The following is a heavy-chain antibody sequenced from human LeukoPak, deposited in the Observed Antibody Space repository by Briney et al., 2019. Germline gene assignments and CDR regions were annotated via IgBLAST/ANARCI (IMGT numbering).Heavy chain of an antibody. CDR3: ARVEYYYDSSGSNWFDP. J-gene: IGHJ5*02. D-gene: IGHD3-22*01. V-gene: IGHV4-38-2*02. CDR2: IYHSGST. CDR1: GYSISSGYY. Sequence: SETLSLTCTVSGYSISSGYYWGWIRQPPGKGLEWIGSIYHSGSTYYNPSLKSRVTISVDTSKNQLSLKLSSVTAADTAVYYCARVEYYYDSSGSNWFDPWGQGTLVTVSS.